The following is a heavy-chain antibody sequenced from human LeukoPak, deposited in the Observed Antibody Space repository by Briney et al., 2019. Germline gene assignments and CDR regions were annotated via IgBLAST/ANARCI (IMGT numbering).Heavy chain of an antibody. D-gene: IGHD4-17*01. J-gene: IGHJ3*02. CDR1: GFTFRSYS. CDR2: INSSSSYI. Sequence: PGGSLTLSRAASGFTFRSYSMNWVRPAPGRGRAGVSSINSSSSYIYYADSVKGRFTISRDNAKNSLYLQMNSLRAEDTAVYYCARDSNTGGAFDIWGQGTMVTVSS. V-gene: IGHV3-21*01. CDR3: ARDSNTGGAFDI.